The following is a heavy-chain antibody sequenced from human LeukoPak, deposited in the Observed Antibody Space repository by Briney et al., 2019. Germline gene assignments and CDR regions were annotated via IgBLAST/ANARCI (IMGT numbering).Heavy chain of an antibody. V-gene: IGHV3-30*18. CDR2: ISYDGSNK. CDR3: AKDGGQQLVRGYFDY. Sequence: GGSLRLSCAASGFTFSSYGMHWVRQAPGKGLEWGAVISYDGSNKYYADSVKGRFTISRDNSKNTLYLQMNSLRAEDTAVYYCAKDGGQQLVRGYFDYWGQGTLVTVSS. D-gene: IGHD6-13*01. CDR1: GFTFSSYG. J-gene: IGHJ4*02.